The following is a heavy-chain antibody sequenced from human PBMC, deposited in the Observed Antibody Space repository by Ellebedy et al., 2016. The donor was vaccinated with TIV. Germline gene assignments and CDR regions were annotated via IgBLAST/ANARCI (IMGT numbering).Heavy chain of an antibody. CDR1: GYTFTGYY. CDR3: ARDTSLVKNQLLWDY. Sequence: AASVQVSCKASGYTFTGYYMHWVRQAAGQGLEWMGWINPNSGGTNYAQKFQGRVTMTRDTSISTAYMELSRLRSDDTAVYYCARDTSLVKNQLLWDYWGQGTLVTVSS. CDR2: INPNSGGT. V-gene: IGHV1-2*02. J-gene: IGHJ4*02. D-gene: IGHD2-2*01.